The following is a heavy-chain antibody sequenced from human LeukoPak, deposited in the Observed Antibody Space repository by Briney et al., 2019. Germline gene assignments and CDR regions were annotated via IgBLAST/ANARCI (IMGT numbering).Heavy chain of an antibody. J-gene: IGHJ6*03. Sequence: GASVKVSCKASGGTFSSYAISWVRQAPGQGLEWMGGIIPIFGTANYAQKFQGRVTITADESTSTAYMELSSLRSEDTAVYYCARSRTVTNHVYYYMDVWGKGTTVTVSS. CDR1: GGTFSSYA. D-gene: IGHD4-11*01. CDR2: IIPIFGTA. V-gene: IGHV1-69*13. CDR3: ARSRTVTNHVYYYMDV.